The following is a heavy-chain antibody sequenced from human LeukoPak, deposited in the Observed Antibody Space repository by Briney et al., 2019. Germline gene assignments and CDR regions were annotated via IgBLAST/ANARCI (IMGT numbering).Heavy chain of an antibody. CDR2: IYYSGST. CDR3: AGPWGATGPMDV. Sequence: PSETLSLTCTVSGGSISSSSYYWGWIRQPPGKGLEWIGCIYYSGSTYYNPSLKSRVTISVDTSKNQFSLKLSSVTAADTAVYYCAGPWGATGPMDVWGKGTTVTVSS. V-gene: IGHV4-39*01. J-gene: IGHJ6*03. D-gene: IGHD1-26*01. CDR1: GGSISSSSYY.